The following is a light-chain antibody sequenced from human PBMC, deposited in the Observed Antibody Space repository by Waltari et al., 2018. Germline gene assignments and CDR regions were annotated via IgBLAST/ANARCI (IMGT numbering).Light chain of an antibody. CDR3: QHHLGLPET. Sequence: EIVLTQSPGTLSLSPGGRATISCTASQSISRFLAWYQQKPGRAPRLLIYAAYTRATCIPDRFSGSGSGTDFSLTISGLEPEDFAVYYCQHHLGLPETFGQGTKVEIK. CDR2: AAY. J-gene: IGKJ1*01. V-gene: IGKV3-20*01. CDR1: QSISRF.